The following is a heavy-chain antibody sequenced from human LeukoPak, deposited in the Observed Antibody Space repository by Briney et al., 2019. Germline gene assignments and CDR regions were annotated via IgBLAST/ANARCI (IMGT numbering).Heavy chain of an antibody. J-gene: IGHJ4*02. D-gene: IGHD6-19*01. Sequence: GASVKVSCKASGYTFTGYYMHWVRQAPGQGLEWMGWINPYSGGTNYAEKFQGRVTMTRDTSITTAYMELSSLRSDDTAIYYCATLRRSGWYIGDWGQGTLVTVSS. CDR2: INPYSGGT. V-gene: IGHV1-2*02. CDR3: ATLRRSGWYIGD. CDR1: GYTFTGYY.